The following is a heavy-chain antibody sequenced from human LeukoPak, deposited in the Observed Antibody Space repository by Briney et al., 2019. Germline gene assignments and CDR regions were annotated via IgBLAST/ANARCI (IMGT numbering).Heavy chain of an antibody. CDR2: IYNGGST. CDR3: ARVRRYYDSSDYYSSNWFDP. D-gene: IGHD3-22*01. V-gene: IGHV3-53*01. J-gene: IGHJ5*02. Sequence: GGSLRLSRAASGFTVSSSYMSWVRQAPGKGLEWVSVIYNGGSTYYADSVKGRFTISRDNSKNTLYLQMNSLRAEDTAVYYCARVRRYYDSSDYYSSNWFDPWGQGTVVTVS. CDR1: GFTVSSSY.